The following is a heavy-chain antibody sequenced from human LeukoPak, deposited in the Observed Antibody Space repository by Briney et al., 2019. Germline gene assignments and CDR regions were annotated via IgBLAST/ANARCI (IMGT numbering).Heavy chain of an antibody. Sequence: GESLKITCKGSGYSFPNYWIGWVRQMPGKGLEWMGIIYPGDSHTRYSPSFQDQVTISVDKSISTAYLQWSSLKASDTAMYYCARGPYAYTSSATLGSYNWFDPWGQGSLVTVSS. CDR2: IYPGDSHT. CDR1: GYSFPNYW. V-gene: IGHV5-51*01. J-gene: IGHJ5*02. D-gene: IGHD2-2*02. CDR3: ARGPYAYTSSATLGSYNWFDP.